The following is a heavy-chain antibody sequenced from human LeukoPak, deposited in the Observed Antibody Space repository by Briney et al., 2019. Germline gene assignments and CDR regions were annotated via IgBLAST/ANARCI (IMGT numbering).Heavy chain of an antibody. CDR3: ARINPPLYGDPYGAGDY. Sequence: PSETLSLTCTVSGDSIRSSSYHWGWIRQPPGKGLEWIGSIYYSGSTYNNRSLKRRLTISIDTSKNQFSLRLSSVTAADTAVYYCARINPPLYGDPYGAGDYWGQGTLVTVSS. CDR2: IYYSGST. D-gene: IGHD4-17*01. J-gene: IGHJ4*02. CDR1: GDSIRSSSYH. V-gene: IGHV4-39*07.